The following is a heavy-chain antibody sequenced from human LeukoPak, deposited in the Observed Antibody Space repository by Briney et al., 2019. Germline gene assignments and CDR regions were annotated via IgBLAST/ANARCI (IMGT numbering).Heavy chain of an antibody. CDR2: IYYSGTT. J-gene: IGHJ6*03. CDR3: ARAPPPSGYYYYYYYMDV. CDR1: GVSISPYY. V-gene: IGHV4-59*01. Sequence: PSETLSLTCTVSGVSISPYYWSWIRQSPGKGLEWIGYIYYSGTTNYNPSLKSRVTMSVDTSKSQFSLRLSSVTAADTAVYYCARAPPPSGYYYYYYYMDVWGKGTTVTVSS. D-gene: IGHD3-3*01.